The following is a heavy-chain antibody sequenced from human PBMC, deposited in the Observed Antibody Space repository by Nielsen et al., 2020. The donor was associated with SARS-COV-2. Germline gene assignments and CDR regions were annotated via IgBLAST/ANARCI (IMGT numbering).Heavy chain of an antibody. CDR2: ISGSGGST. CDR1: GFTFSSYA. V-gene: IGHV3-23*01. D-gene: IGHD1-26*01. CDR3: AKDSWGSGSYYFDY. J-gene: IGHJ4*02. Sequence: GESLKISCAASGFTFSSYAMSWVRQAPGKGLEWVSAISGSGGSTYYADSVKGRFTISRDNSKNTLYLQMNSLRAEDTAVYYCAKDSWGSGSYYFDYWGQGTLVTVSS.